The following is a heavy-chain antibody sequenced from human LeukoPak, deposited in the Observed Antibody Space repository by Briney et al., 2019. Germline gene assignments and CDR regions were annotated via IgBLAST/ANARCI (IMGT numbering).Heavy chain of an antibody. CDR1: GGSISSSNW. CDR2: IYHSGST. CDR3: ARAAAARTFDI. V-gene: IGHV4-4*02. J-gene: IGHJ3*02. D-gene: IGHD6-25*01. Sequence: SGTLSLTCAVSGGSISSSNWWSWVRQPPGKGLEWIGEIYHSGSTNYNPSLKRRVTISVDKSKNQFSLKLSSVTAADTAVYYCARAAAARTFDIWGQGTMVTVSS.